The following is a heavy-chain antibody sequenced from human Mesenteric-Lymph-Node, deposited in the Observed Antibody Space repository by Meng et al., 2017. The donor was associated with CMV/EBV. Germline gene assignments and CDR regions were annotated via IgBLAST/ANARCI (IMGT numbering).Heavy chain of an antibody. V-gene: IGHV3-21*01. CDR2: ISSSSSNI. CDR3: ARAYWGPSASLVTDAFDI. CDR1: TFSSYR. J-gene: IGHJ3*02. Sequence: TFSSYRMKWVRQAQGKGLEWVSTISSSSSNIYYEDSVKGRFTISRDNAKNSLYLQMNSLRAEDTAVYYCARAYWGPSASLVTDAFDIWGQGTMVTVSS. D-gene: IGHD3-16*01.